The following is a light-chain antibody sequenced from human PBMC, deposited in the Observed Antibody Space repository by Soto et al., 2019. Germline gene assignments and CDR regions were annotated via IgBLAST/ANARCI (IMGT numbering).Light chain of an antibody. CDR3: HQRKSWPRT. CDR2: SAS. CDR1: QSISSN. V-gene: IGKV3-11*01. Sequence: EIVMTQSPVTLSVSPGERATLSCRASQSISSNLAWHQQKPGQAPRLLIHSASNRATGIPARFSGSGSGTDFTLTISSLEPEDFAVYYCHQRKSWPRTFGQGTKVDIK. J-gene: IGKJ1*01.